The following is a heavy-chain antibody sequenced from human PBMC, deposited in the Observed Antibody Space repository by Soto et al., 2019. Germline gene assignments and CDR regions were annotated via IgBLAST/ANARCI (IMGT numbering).Heavy chain of an antibody. D-gene: IGHD3-10*01. CDR1: GFTFSSYE. Sequence: GGSLRLSCAASGFTFSSYEMNWVRQAPGKGLEWVSVTTDNDGDRKYADSVRGRFTISRDNSKNTLYLQMSSLRAEDSAVYYCARGSSDSYPGSRIFDLWRRGTRVTVSS. J-gene: IGHJ4*02. CDR3: ARGSSDSYPGSRIFDL. CDR2: TTDNDGDR. V-gene: IGHV3-23*01.